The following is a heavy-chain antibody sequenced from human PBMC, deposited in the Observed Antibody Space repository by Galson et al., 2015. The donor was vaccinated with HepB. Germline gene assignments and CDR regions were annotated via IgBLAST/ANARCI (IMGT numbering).Heavy chain of an antibody. CDR1: GFTFSDHW. J-gene: IGHJ3*01. Sequence: SLRLSCAASGFTFSDHWMSWVRQTPRKGLEWVTNLNPDGNAKYYADFVEGRFTISRDNAKNSLYLQMNRLTDEDTAVYFCVRDALGGYDFWGQGTMVTVSA. CDR2: LNPDGNAK. CDR3: VRDALGGYDF. V-gene: IGHV3-7*03. D-gene: IGHD3-22*01.